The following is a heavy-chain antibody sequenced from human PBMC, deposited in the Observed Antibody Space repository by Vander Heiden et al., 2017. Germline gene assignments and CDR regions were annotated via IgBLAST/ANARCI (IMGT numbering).Heavy chain of an antibody. V-gene: IGHV3-53*01. CDR2: IYSGGST. CDR1: GFTVSSNY. Sequence: EVQLVESGGGLIQHGGSLRLSCAAPGFTVSSNYMSWARQAPGKGLEWVSVIYSGGSTYYADSVKGRFTISRDNSKNTLYLQMNSLRAEDTAVYYCARGRASPFDYWGQGTLVTVSS. CDR3: ARGRASPFDY. J-gene: IGHJ4*02.